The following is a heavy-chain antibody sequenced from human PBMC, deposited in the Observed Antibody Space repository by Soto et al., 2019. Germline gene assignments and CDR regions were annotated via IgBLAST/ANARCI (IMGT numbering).Heavy chain of an antibody. CDR2: INTANGNT. D-gene: IGHD3-3*01. CDR1: GYAFTNYA. V-gene: IGHV1-3*04. Sequence: QVQLVQSGAEVRKPGASVKVSCKASGYAFTNYAVHWVRQAPGQRLEWMGWINTANGNTKYSQRFQGRVTIIRDTSASTAYMDRSSLRSEDTAVYYCARDQDYDFWSGQNWFDPWGQGTLVTVSS. J-gene: IGHJ5*02. CDR3: ARDQDYDFWSGQNWFDP.